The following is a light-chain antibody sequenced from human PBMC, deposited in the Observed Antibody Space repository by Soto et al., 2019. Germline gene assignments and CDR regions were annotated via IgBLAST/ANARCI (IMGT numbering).Light chain of an antibody. Sequence: EIVMTQSPATLSVSPGGRATLSCRASQSVSSRLAWYQQKRGQAPRLLIYDASTRATGIPARFSGSGSGTEFNLTISSLQSEDFAIYYCRHYNNWPPETFGQGTKVDIK. V-gene: IGKV3-15*01. J-gene: IGKJ1*01. CDR1: QSVSSR. CDR2: DAS. CDR3: RHYNNWPPET.